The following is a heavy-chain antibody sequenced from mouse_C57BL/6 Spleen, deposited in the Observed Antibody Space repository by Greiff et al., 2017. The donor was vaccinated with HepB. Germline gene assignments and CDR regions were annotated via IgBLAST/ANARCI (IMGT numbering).Heavy chain of an antibody. V-gene: IGHV1-18*01. D-gene: IGHD4-1*01. J-gene: IGHJ3*01. Sequence: VQLQQSGPELVKPGASVKIPCKASGYTFTDYNMDWVKQSHGKSLEWIGDINPNNGGTIYNQKFKGKATLTVDKSSSTAYMELRSLTSEDTAVYYCARSRWDGKAWFAYWGQGTLVTVSA. CDR2: INPNNGGT. CDR3: ARSRWDGKAWFAY. CDR1: GYTFTDYN.